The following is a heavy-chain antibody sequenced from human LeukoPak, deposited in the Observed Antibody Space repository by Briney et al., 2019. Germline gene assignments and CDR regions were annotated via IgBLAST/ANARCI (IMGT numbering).Heavy chain of an antibody. V-gene: IGHV3-48*03. CDR2: ISSSGSTI. D-gene: IGHD2-2*01. J-gene: IGHJ4*02. Sequence: GGSLRLSCAASGFTFSSYEMNWVRQAPGKGLEWVSYISSSGSTIYYADSVKGRFTISRDNAKNSLYLQMNSLRAEDTAVYYCASAVPAAIEIDYWGQGTLVTVSS. CDR3: ASAVPAAIEIDY. CDR1: GFTFSSYE.